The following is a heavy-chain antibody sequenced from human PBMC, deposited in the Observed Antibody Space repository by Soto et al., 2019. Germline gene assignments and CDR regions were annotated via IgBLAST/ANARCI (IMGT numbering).Heavy chain of an antibody. CDR1: GYPFTSYG. J-gene: IGHJ4*02. D-gene: IGHD4-4*01. CDR2: ISAYNGNT. V-gene: IGHV1-18*01. CDR3: AIDTHLATLTTSDY. Sequence: QVQLVQSGAEVKKPGAAVKVSCKASGYPFTSYGISWVRHAPGQAREWMGWISAYNGNTNYAQKLQGRVTMTTDTSTSTAYMELRSLRSSDKAVYYCAIDTHLATLTTSDYWGQGTLVTVSS.